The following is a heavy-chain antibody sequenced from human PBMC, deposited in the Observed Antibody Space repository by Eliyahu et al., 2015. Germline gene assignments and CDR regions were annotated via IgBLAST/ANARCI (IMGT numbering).Heavy chain of an antibody. D-gene: IGHD2-8*02. CDR3: ARRRSWSVGMDV. V-gene: IGHV1-3*01. J-gene: IGHJ6*02. Sequence: QVQLVQSGAEVKKPGASXKISCXASGYNFXTXAMYWVRXAPGQRPEWMGWFSGGTGNTKYSQKLQGRVTITRDTSATTVYMELTSLTSEDTAVYYCARRRSWSVGMDVWGQGTTVIVSS. CDR1: GYNFXTXA. CDR2: FSGGTGNT.